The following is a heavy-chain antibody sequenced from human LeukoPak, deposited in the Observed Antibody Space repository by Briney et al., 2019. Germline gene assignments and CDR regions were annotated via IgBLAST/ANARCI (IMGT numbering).Heavy chain of an antibody. Sequence: SETLSLTCTVSGGSISSYYWSWIRQPPGKGLEWIGYIYYSGSTNYNPSLKSRVTISLDTSRNQFSLKLNSVTATDTAVYYCARSPPESGDYTDYWGQGTLVTVSS. D-gene: IGHD3-10*01. CDR1: GGSISSYY. CDR2: IYYSGST. CDR3: ARSPPESGDYTDY. V-gene: IGHV4-59*12. J-gene: IGHJ4*02.